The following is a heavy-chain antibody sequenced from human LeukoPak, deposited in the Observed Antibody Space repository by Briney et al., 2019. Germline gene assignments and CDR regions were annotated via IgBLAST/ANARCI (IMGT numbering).Heavy chain of an antibody. CDR2: ISTSDNTI. D-gene: IGHD6-13*01. CDR1: GFTFSSYW. J-gene: IGHJ6*02. V-gene: IGHV3-11*01. CDR3: ARDLSRSFSSTWYGETIIDYNYYGLDV. Sequence: GGSLRLSCAVSGFTFSSYWMSWIRQAPAKGLEWISYISTSDNTIFYADSVKGRFTISRDDAKNSLYLQMNSLRAEDTAVYYCARDLSRSFSSTWYGETIIDYNYYGLDVWGQGTTVIVSS.